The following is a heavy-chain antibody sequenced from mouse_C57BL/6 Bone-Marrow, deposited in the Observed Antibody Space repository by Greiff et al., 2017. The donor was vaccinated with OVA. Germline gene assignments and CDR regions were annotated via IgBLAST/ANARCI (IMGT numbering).Heavy chain of an antibody. J-gene: IGHJ3*01. D-gene: IGHD2-4*01. V-gene: IGHV5-4*01. CDR3: ERDRGIYYDYPAWFAY. Sequence: EVNLVESGGGLVKPGGSLKLSCAASGFTFSSYAMSWVRQTPEKRLEWVATISDGGSYTYYPDNVKGRFIISRDNAKNNLYLQMSHLKSEDTAMYYCERDRGIYYDYPAWFAYWGQGTLVTVSA. CDR2: ISDGGSYT. CDR1: GFTFSSYA.